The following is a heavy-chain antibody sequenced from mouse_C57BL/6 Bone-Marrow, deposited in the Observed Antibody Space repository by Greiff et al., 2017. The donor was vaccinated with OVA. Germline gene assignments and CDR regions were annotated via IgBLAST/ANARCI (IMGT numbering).Heavy chain of an antibody. CDR1: GYTFTSYG. J-gene: IGHJ2*01. V-gene: IGHV1-81*01. CDR2: IYPRSGNT. D-gene: IGHD1-1*01. Sequence: VKLVESGAELARPGASVKLSCKASGYTFTSYGISWVKQRTGQGLEWIGEIYPRSGNTYYNEKFKGKATLTADKSSSTAYMELRSLTSEDSAVYFCAVLPSYFYYWGQGTTLTVSS. CDR3: AVLPSYFYY.